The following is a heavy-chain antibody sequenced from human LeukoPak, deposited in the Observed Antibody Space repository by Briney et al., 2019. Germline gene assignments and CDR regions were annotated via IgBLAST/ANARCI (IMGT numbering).Heavy chain of an antibody. D-gene: IGHD3-22*01. V-gene: IGHV1-2*02. CDR2: INPNSGGT. CDR1: GYTFTGYY. CDR3: ARGQAMIVVVPPPDY. J-gene: IGHJ4*02. Sequence: ASVKVSCQASGYTFTGYYMHWVRQAPGQGLEWMGWINPNSGGTNYAQKFQGRVTMTRDTSISTAYMELSRLRSDDTAVYYCARGQAMIVVVPPPDYWGQGTLVTVSS.